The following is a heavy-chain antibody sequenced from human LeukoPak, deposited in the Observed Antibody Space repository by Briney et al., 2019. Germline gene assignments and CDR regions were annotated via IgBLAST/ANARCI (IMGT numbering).Heavy chain of an antibody. D-gene: IGHD1-14*01. CDR1: GGSFSGYY. CDR2: INHSGST. V-gene: IGHV4-34*01. J-gene: IGHJ4*02. CDR3: ARRMTTTSVYCFDY. Sequence: SETLSLTCAVYGGSFSGYYWSWIRQPPGKGLEWIGEINHSGSTNYNPSLKSRVTISVDTSKNQFSPKLSSVTAADTAVYYCARRMTTTSVYCFDYWGQGTLVTVSS.